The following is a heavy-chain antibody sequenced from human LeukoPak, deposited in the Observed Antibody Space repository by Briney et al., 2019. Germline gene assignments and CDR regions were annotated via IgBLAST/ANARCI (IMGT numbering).Heavy chain of an antibody. CDR3: ANSISELDSSGWYPSYFDY. CDR2: ISYDGSNK. CDR1: GFTFSSYG. V-gene: IGHV3-30*18. Sequence: PGGSLRLSCAASGFTFSSYGMHWVRQAPGKGLEWVAVISYDGSNKYYADSVKGRFTISRDNSKNTLYLQMNSLRAEDTAVYYCANSISELDSSGWYPSYFDYWGQGTLVTVSS. J-gene: IGHJ4*02. D-gene: IGHD6-19*01.